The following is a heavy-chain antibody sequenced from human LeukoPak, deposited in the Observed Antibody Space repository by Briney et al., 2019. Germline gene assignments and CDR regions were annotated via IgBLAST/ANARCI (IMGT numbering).Heavy chain of an antibody. J-gene: IGHJ4*02. CDR2: ISSSNSYI. CDR3: ARDYSGSYYDY. Sequence: GGSLRLSCGASGFTFSSYSMNWVRQAPGKGLEWVSSISSSNSYIYYADSVKGRFTISRDNAKNSLYLQMNSLRAEDTAVYYCARDYSGSYYDYWGQGTLVTVSS. CDR1: GFTFSSYS. V-gene: IGHV3-21*01. D-gene: IGHD1-26*01.